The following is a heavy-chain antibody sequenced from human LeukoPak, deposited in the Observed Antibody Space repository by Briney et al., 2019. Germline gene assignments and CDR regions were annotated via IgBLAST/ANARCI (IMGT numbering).Heavy chain of an antibody. J-gene: IGHJ2*01. V-gene: IGHV4-39*07. D-gene: IGHD6-13*01. CDR1: GGSISSSSYY. CDR2: IYHSGST. CDR3: ARVSSSWYQDWYFDL. Sequence: PSETLSLTCTVSGGSISSSSYYWGWIRQPPGKGMEWIGTIYHSGSTYYNPSLKSRVTISLDTSKNQFSLKLSSVTAADTAVYYCARVSSSWYQDWYFDLWGRGTLVTVSS.